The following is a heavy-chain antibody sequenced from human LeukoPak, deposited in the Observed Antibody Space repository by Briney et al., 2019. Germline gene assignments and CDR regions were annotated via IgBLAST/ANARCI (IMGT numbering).Heavy chain of an antibody. V-gene: IGHV4-38-2*01. CDR3: ARPPYYDILTGYYVGDY. Sequence: ASETLSLTCAVSDYSISSGYYWGWIRQPPGKGLEWIGSIYYSGSTYYNPSLKSRVTISVDTSKNQFSLKLSSVTAADTAVYYCARPPYYDILTGYYVGDYWGQGTLVTVSS. CDR2: IYYSGST. D-gene: IGHD3-9*01. J-gene: IGHJ4*02. CDR1: DYSISSGYY.